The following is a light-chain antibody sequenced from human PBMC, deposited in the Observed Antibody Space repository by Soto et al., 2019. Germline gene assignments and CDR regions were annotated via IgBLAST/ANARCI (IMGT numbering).Light chain of an antibody. V-gene: IGLV2-18*02. Sequence: QSALTQPPSVSGSPGQSVPISCTGTSSDVGSYNRVSWYQQPPGTAPKLMIYEVSNRPSGVPDRFSGSKSGNTASLTISGLHAEDEADYYCSSYTSSSTYVFGTGTKLTVL. CDR3: SSYTSSSTYV. CDR1: SSDVGSYNR. J-gene: IGLJ1*01. CDR2: EVS.